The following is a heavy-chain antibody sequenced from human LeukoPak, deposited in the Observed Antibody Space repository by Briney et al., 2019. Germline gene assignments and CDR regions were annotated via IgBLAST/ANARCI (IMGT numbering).Heavy chain of an antibody. CDR1: GYTFTSYY. Sequence: VSVKVSCKASGYTFTSYYMHWVRQAPGQGLEWMGIINPSGGSTSYAQKFQGRVTMTRDTSTSTVYMELSSLRSEDTAVYYCARDASPRTFDYWGQGTLVTVSS. CDR2: INPSGGST. CDR3: ARDASPRTFDY. D-gene: IGHD1-14*01. V-gene: IGHV1-46*01. J-gene: IGHJ4*02.